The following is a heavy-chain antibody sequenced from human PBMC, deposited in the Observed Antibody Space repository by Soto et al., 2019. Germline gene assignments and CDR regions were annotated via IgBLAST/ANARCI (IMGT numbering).Heavy chain of an antibody. J-gene: IGHJ4*02. CDR3: ATGLRYFDWLAPDY. V-gene: IGHV1-24*01. D-gene: IGHD3-9*01. CDR1: GYTLTELS. CDR2: FDPEDGET. Sequence: GASVKVSCKVSGYTLTELSMHWVRQAPGKGLEWMGGFDPEDGETIYAQKFQGRVTMTEDTSTDTAYMELSSLRSEDTAVYYCATGLRYFDWLAPDYWGQGTLVTVSS.